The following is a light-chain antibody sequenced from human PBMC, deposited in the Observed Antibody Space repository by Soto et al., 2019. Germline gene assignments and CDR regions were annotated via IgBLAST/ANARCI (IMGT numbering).Light chain of an antibody. V-gene: IGKV1-6*01. CDR1: QAIRVD. J-gene: IGKJ4*01. CDR2: AAS. CDR3: QQLESYPST. Sequence: AIQMTQSQSSLSASVGDRVTITCRASQAIRVDLAWYQQKPGKAPKLLIYAASSLHSGVPSRFSGSGSGTDFTLTISSLQPEDFATYYCQQLESYPSTFGGGTKVDI.